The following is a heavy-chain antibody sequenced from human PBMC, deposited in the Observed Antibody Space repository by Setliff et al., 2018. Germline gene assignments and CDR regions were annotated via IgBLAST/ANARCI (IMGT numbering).Heavy chain of an antibody. V-gene: IGHV1-18*01. CDR3: ARDKAKWLVFNRWFDP. J-gene: IGHJ5*02. D-gene: IGHD6-19*01. CDR1: GYTFTSYG. Sequence: ASVKVSCKASGYTFTSYGISWVRQAPGQGLEWMGWISAYNANTNYAQKLQGRVTMATDTSTSTAYMELRSLRSDDTAVYYCARDKAKWLVFNRWFDPWGQGTLVTVSS. CDR2: ISAYNANT.